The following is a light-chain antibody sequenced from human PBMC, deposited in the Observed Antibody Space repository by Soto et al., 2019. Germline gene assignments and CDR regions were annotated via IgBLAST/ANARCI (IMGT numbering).Light chain of an antibody. V-gene: IGKV3-15*01. CDR1: QSVSNN. CDR3: QQYNKWPLT. Sequence: EIVITQSPSTLSVSPGERATLSCRASQSVSNNLAWYQQKPGQAPRLLISGASTRATGIPARFSGSGSGTEFTLTISSLQSEDFAVYYCQQYNKWPLTFGGGTKVDIK. J-gene: IGKJ4*01. CDR2: GAS.